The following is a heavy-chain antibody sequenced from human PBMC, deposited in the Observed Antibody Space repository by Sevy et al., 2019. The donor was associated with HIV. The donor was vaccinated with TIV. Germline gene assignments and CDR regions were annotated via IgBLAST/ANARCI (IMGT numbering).Heavy chain of an antibody. D-gene: IGHD1-1*01. V-gene: IGHV4-30-2*01. CDR1: GGSISSGGYS. CDR3: ARVATGTHHNNWFDP. CDR2: IYHSGST. Sequence: SENLSLTCAVSGGSISSGGYSWSWIRQPPGKGLEWIGYIYHSGSTYYNPSLMSRLTISVDRSKNQFSLNLSSVTAADTAIDSCARVATGTHHNNWFDPWGQGTLVTVSS. J-gene: IGHJ5*02.